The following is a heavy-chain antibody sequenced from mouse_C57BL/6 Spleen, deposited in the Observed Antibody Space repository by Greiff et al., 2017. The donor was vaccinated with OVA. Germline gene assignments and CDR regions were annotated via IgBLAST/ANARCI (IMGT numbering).Heavy chain of an antibody. J-gene: IGHJ4*01. V-gene: IGHV1-15*01. Sequence: QVQLQQSGAELVRPGASVTLSCKASGYTFTDYEMHWVKQTPVHGLEWIGAIDPETGGTAYNQKFKGKAILTADKSSSTAYMELRSLTSADSVVYYCTKTGTLYYAMDYWGQGTSVTVSS. CDR1: GYTFTDYE. CDR3: TKTGTLYYAMDY. CDR2: IDPETGGT. D-gene: IGHD4-1*01.